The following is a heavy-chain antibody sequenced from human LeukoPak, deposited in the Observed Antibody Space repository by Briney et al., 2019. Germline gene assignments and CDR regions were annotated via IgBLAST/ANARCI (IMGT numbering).Heavy chain of an antibody. CDR2: IYYTGTT. Sequence: SETLSLTCAVSGGSISNTNYYWAWIRQPPGRGLEWIGSIYYTGTTFDNPSLKSRVTLSVDTSKNQFSLRLTSVTAADTAFYYCAREEYSSDWYGHDSWGQGTLVTVSS. CDR1: GGSISNTNYY. CDR3: AREEYSSDWYGHDS. V-gene: IGHV4-39*07. J-gene: IGHJ4*02. D-gene: IGHD6-13*01.